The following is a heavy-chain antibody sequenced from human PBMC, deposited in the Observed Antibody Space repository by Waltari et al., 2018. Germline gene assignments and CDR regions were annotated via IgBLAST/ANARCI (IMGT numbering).Heavy chain of an antibody. CDR3: ARGGAGGAVLDY. Sequence: EVQLVESGGGLVQPGESLRLSCAASGFTISNNYLSWVRQAPGRGLEWVSIVYGGDNAYYIDSVKGRFTISRDTSKNTLYLQMNSLRIEDTAVYYCARGGAGGAVLDYWGQGTLVTVSS. CDR1: GFTISNNY. CDR2: VYGGDNA. V-gene: IGHV3-66*02. J-gene: IGHJ4*02. D-gene: IGHD3-16*01.